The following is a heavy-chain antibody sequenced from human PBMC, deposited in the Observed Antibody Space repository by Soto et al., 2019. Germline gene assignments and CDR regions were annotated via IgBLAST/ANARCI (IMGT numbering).Heavy chain of an antibody. Sequence: GVSLRLSCTGSGLTFSNYEMHWVRQAPGKGLEWLSYISKSGSVIYYADSVKGRFTISRDNANNFLYLQMNSLRAEDTAVYFCASVTLRFSYGIDVWGQGTTVTVSS. CDR1: GLTFSNYE. J-gene: IGHJ6*02. CDR2: ISKSGSVI. V-gene: IGHV3-48*03. D-gene: IGHD3-3*01. CDR3: ASVTLRFSYGIDV.